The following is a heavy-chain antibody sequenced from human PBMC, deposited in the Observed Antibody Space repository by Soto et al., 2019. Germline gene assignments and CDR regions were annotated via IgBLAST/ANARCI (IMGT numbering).Heavy chain of an antibody. CDR3: ARDITAAAGTPSFDY. CDR1: GGTFSSYA. V-gene: IGHV1-69*13. CDR2: IIPIFGTA. D-gene: IGHD6-13*01. Sequence: ASVKVSCKASGGTFSSYAISWVRQAPGQGLEWMGGIIPIFGTANYAQKFQGRVTITADESTSTAYMELSSPRSEDTAVYYCARDITAAAGTPSFDYWGQGTLVTVS. J-gene: IGHJ4*02.